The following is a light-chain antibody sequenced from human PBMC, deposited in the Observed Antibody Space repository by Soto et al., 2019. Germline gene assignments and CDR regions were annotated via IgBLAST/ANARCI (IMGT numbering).Light chain of an antibody. Sequence: DIVMTQSPLSLPVTPGEPASISCRSSQSLLHSNGYNYLDWYLQKPGQSPQLLIYLGSNRASGVPDRFSGSGSGTDFTLKISRVEAEDVGVYYFMRALQTPWTFGQGTKGEIK. CDR3: MRALQTPWT. CDR1: QSLLHSNGYNY. V-gene: IGKV2-28*01. CDR2: LGS. J-gene: IGKJ1*01.